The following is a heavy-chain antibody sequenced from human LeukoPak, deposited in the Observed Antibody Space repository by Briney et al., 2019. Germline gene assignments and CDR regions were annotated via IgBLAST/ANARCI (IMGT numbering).Heavy chain of an antibody. D-gene: IGHD1-20*01. V-gene: IGHV1-2*02. CDR2: INPNSGGT. Sequence: ASVKVSCKASGYTFTGYYMHWVRQAPGQGLEWMGWINPNSGGTNYAQKFQGRVTMTRDTSISAAYMELSRLRSDDTAVYYYARDRYNWNGDFDYWGQGTLVTVSS. J-gene: IGHJ4*02. CDR3: ARDRYNWNGDFDY. CDR1: GYTFTGYY.